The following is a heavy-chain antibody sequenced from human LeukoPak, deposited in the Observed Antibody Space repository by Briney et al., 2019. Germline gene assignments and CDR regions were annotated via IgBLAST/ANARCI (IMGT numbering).Heavy chain of an antibody. V-gene: IGHV3-30*03. Sequence: GGSLRLSCAASGFTFSSYGIHWVRQAPGKGLEWVAVISYDGSNKYYAESVKGRFTISRDNSKNMLYLQINSLRAEDAAVYYCARVHYYDSSGYYYFDYWGQGTLVTVSS. CDR3: ARVHYYDSSGYYYFDY. CDR2: ISYDGSNK. D-gene: IGHD3-22*01. J-gene: IGHJ4*02. CDR1: GFTFSSYG.